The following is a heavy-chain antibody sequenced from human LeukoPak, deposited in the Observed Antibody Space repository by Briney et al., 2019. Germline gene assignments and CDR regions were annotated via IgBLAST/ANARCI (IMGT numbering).Heavy chain of an antibody. D-gene: IGHD5-18*01. CDR3: ARGAYTAMVTSFDY. CDR1: GFTFSSYA. CDR2: ISGSGGST. V-gene: IGHV3-23*01. J-gene: IGHJ4*02. Sequence: AGGSLRLSCAASGFTFSSYAMSWVRQAPGKGLEWVSAISGSGGSTYYADSVKGRFTISRDNAKNSLYLQMNSLRAEDTAVYYCARGAYTAMVTSFDYWGQGTLVTVSS.